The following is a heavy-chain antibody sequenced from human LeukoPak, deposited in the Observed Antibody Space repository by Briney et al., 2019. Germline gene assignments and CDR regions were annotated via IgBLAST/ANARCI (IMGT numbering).Heavy chain of an antibody. CDR2: IYSGGTT. V-gene: IGHV3-53*01. J-gene: IGHJ4*02. Sequence: GGSLRLSCEVSGFPVRSRYMTWVRQPPGKGLECVAVIYSGGTTYHIDSVMGRFTISRDISKSTMYLEMNNLRVEDTATYYCASLEGGPSDGRWGQGTLVIVSS. D-gene: IGHD3-16*01. CDR1: GFPVRSRY. CDR3: ASLEGGPSDGR.